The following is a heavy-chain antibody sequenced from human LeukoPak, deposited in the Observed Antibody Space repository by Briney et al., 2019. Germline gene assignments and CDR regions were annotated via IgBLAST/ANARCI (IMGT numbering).Heavy chain of an antibody. CDR3: TSSPPTGTTWYFDL. D-gene: IGHD1-7*01. CDR1: GFTVDNNY. V-gene: IGHV3-66*03. Sequence: QAGGSLRLSCAASGFTVDNNYMTWVRQAPGKGLEWVSIIYNIGTTYNADSVKGRFTISRDTSKNTLYLQMGSLRTEDMAVYYCTSSPPTGTTWYFDLWGRGTLVTVSS. CDR2: IYNIGTT. J-gene: IGHJ2*01.